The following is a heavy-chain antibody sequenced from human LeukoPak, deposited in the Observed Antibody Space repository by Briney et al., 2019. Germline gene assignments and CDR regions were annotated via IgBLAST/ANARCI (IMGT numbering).Heavy chain of an antibody. V-gene: IGHV3-20*04. D-gene: IGHD3-22*01. CDR3: ARAYYYDSRVYYYAFSDY. CDR1: GFNFDDYG. J-gene: IGHJ4*02. CDR2: INWSGSST. Sequence: GGSLRLSCAASGFNFDDYGMTWVRQAPGRGLEWVSGINWSGSSTKYADSVKGRFTISRDSAKNSLYLQMNGLRAEDTALYYRARAYYYDSRVYYYAFSDYWVQGTLVTVSS.